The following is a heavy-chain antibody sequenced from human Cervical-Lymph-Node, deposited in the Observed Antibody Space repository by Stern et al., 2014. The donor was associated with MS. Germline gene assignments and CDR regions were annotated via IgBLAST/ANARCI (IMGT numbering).Heavy chain of an antibody. V-gene: IGHV1-69*01. D-gene: IGHD1-14*01. CDR1: GGTFSSNA. CDR2: ITPIFGQA. Sequence: VQLXXXGAEVKKPGSSVKVSCKASGGTFSSNAISWVRQAPGQGLEWMGGITPIFGQANYAHKFQGRVTIPADESTSTAYMELSSLRSEDTAMYYCARVYGTEPRXXXFNYWGQGTLVTVSS. J-gene: IGHJ4*02. CDR3: ARVYGTEPRXXXFNY.